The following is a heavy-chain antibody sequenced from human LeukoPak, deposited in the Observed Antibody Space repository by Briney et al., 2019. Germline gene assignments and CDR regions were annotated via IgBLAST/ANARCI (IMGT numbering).Heavy chain of an antibody. CDR3: ARGGSAIAAAGRQDWFDP. D-gene: IGHD6-13*01. J-gene: IGHJ5*02. CDR1: GYTFTSYD. CDR2: MNPNSGNT. V-gene: IGHV1-8*03. Sequence: ASVKVSCKASGYTFTSYDINWVRQATGQGLEWMGWMNPNSGNTGYAQKFQGRVTITRNTYISTAYMELSSLRSEDTAVYYCARGGSAIAAAGRQDWFDPWGQGTLVTVSS.